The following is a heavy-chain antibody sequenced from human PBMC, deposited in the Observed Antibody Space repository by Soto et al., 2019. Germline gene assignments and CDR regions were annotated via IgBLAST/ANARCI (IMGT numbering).Heavy chain of an antibody. D-gene: IGHD3-22*01. CDR2: ISYDGSNK. V-gene: IGHV3-30*18. CDR1: GFTFSSYG. Sequence: PGGSLRLSCAASGFTFSSYGVHWVRQAPGKGLERVAVISYDGSNKHYADSVKGRFTISRDNSKNTLDLQMNSLRAEDTAVYYCAKDTYYYDRSGYYTYDYWGQGTQVTVSS. J-gene: IGHJ4*02. CDR3: AKDTYYYDRSGYYTYDY.